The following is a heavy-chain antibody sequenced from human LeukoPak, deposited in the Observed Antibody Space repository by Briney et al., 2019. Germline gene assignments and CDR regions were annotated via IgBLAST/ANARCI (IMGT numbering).Heavy chain of an antibody. J-gene: IGHJ4*02. V-gene: IGHV3-49*04. Sequence: GRSLRLSCTASGFTFGDYAMSWVRQAPGKGVEWVGFIRSKAYGGTTEYAASVKGRFTISRDDSKSIADLQMNSLKTEDTAVYYCTRVLRGYGGYYFDYWGQGTLVTVSS. D-gene: IGHD4-23*01. CDR2: IRSKAYGGTT. CDR3: TRVLRGYGGYYFDY. CDR1: GFTFGDYA.